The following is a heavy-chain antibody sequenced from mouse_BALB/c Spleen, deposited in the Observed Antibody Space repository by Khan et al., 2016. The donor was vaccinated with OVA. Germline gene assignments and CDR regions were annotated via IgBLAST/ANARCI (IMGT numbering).Heavy chain of an antibody. CDR1: GFTFSSFG. V-gene: IGHV5-17*02. D-gene: IGHD1-2*01. CDR3: ARDSYGYVGYFDY. J-gene: IGHJ2*01. Sequence: EVELVESGGGLVQPGGSRKLSCAASGFTFSSFGMHWVRQVPEKGLEWVAYISSGSNTTYYRDTLKGRFIISRANPKNTLILQMASLRSEDTAMYYCARDSYGYVGYFDYWGQGTTLTVSS. CDR2: ISSGSNTT.